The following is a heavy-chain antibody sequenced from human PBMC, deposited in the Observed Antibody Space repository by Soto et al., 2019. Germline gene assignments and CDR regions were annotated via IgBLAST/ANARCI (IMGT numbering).Heavy chain of an antibody. CDR2: ISGSGGST. CDR3: AKDCPGRFLGGLCGMDV. D-gene: IGHD3-3*01. J-gene: IGHJ6*02. Sequence: WGSMRLSCAASGFTFSSYAMSWVRQAPGKGLEWVSAISGSGGSTYYADSVKGRFTISRDNSKNTLYLQMNSLRDEDTAVYYWAKDCPGRFLGGLCGMDVWGQGTTVTVSS. CDR1: GFTFSSYA. V-gene: IGHV3-23*01.